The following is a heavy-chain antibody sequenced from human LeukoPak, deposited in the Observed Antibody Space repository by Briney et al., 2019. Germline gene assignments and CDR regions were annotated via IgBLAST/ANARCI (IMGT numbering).Heavy chain of an antibody. CDR3: ARHGSGSYRQFDF. Sequence: SETLSLTCSVSGDSISSSSYYWSWIRQPPGRGLEWIGFIYYTGSTNYNPSLKSRVTISLDTSKNQFSLKLSSVTAADTAVYFCARHGSGSYRQFDFWGQGTLVTVSS. V-gene: IGHV4-61*01. J-gene: IGHJ4*02. CDR2: IYYTGST. CDR1: GDSISSSSYY. D-gene: IGHD3-10*01.